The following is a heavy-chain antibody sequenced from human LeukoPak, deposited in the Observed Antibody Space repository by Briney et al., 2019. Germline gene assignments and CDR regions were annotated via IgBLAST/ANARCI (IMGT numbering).Heavy chain of an antibody. V-gene: IGHV3-33*01. CDR2: IWYDGSNK. CDR1: GFTFSSYG. CDR3: ARDYYGDGLDY. J-gene: IGHJ4*02. D-gene: IGHD4-17*01. Sequence: PGGSLILSCAASGFTFSSYGMHWVRQAPGKGLEWVAVIWYDGSNKFYADSVKGRFTISRDDSKNTLYLQMISLRAEDTAFYYCARDYYGDGLDYWGQGTLVTVSS.